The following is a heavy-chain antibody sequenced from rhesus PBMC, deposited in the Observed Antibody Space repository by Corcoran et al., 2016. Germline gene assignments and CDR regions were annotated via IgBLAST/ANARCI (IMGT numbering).Heavy chain of an antibody. J-gene: IGHJ4*01. V-gene: IGHV4-160*01. CDR3: ARGPYTTRIDY. CDR1: GGSFSGYY. Sequence: QVQLQESGPGLVKPSETLSLTCSVSGGSFSGYYWGWIRQPPGRGLEGMGGVSGRAGTTDVKPPLKRRVNISTNTPENQLTRKRGEVTAADTGAYYGARGPYTTRIDYWGQGVLVTVSS. CDR2: VSGRAGTT. D-gene: IGHD3-3*01.